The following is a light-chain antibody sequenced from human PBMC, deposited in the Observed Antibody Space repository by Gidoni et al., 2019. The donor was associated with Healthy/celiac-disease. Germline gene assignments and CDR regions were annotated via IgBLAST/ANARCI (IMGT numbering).Light chain of an antibody. CDR2: GAS. CDR3: QQYNNWPGIT. Sequence: EIVMTQSPATLSVSPGERATLSCRASQSVSSNLAWYQQKPGQAPRLLIYGASTRATGIPARFSGSGSGTEFTLTLSSLQSEDFAVYYCQQYNNWPGITFGPGTKVDIK. J-gene: IGKJ3*01. CDR1: QSVSSN. V-gene: IGKV3-15*01.